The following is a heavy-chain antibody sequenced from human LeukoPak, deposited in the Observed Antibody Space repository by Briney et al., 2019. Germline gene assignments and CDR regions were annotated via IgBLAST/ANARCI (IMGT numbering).Heavy chain of an antibody. CDR1: GGSFSGYY. Sequence: SETLSLTCAVYGGSFSGYYWSWIRQPPGKGLEWIGEINHSGSTNYNPSLKSRVTISVDTSKNQFSLKLSSVTAADTAAYYCARAYYYDSSGYSNWGQGTLVTVSS. D-gene: IGHD3-22*01. CDR3: ARAYYYDSSGYSN. V-gene: IGHV4-34*01. J-gene: IGHJ4*02. CDR2: INHSGST.